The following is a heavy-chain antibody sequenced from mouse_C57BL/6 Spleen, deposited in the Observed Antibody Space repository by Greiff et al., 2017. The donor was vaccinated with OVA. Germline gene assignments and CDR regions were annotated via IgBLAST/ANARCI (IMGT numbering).Heavy chain of an antibody. J-gene: IGHJ2*01. D-gene: IGHD2-2*01. CDR1: GYAFTNYL. CDR3: ARCYYGYDDGGFDY. CDR2: INPGSGGT. V-gene: IGHV1-54*01. Sequence: QVQLQQSGAELVRPGTSVKVSCKASGYAFTNYLIEWVKQRPGQGLEWIGVINPGSGGTNYNEKFKGKATLTADKSSSTAYMQLSSLTSEDSAVYFCARCYYGYDDGGFDYWGQGTTLTVSS.